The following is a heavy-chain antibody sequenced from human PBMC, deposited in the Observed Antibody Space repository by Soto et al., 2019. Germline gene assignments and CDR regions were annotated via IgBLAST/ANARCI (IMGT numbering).Heavy chain of an antibody. D-gene: IGHD3-3*01. Sequence: PGGSLRLSCAASGFTFSSYSMNWVRQAPGKGLEWVSYISSSSSTIYYADSVKGRFTISRDNAKNSLYLQMNSLRAEDTAVYYCARDTIFGVAADAFDIWGQGTMVTVSS. CDR1: GFTFSSYS. CDR3: ARDTIFGVAADAFDI. CDR2: ISSSSSTI. V-gene: IGHV3-48*01. J-gene: IGHJ3*02.